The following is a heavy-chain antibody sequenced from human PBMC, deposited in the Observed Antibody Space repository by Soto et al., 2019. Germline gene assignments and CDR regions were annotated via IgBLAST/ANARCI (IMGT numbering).Heavy chain of an antibody. CDR3: ARDGFALYARDY. Sequence: EVHLVESGGGLVQPGGSLRLSCAASGFTFDIYWMSWVRQAPGKGLEWVANLDEAGTKKYYGDSVKGRFTISRDSAKNSLSLQMNSLRAEDTAIYYCARDGFALYARDYWGQGTVVTVSS. D-gene: IGHD2-8*01. V-gene: IGHV3-7*04. J-gene: IGHJ4*02. CDR1: GFTFDIYW. CDR2: LDEAGTKK.